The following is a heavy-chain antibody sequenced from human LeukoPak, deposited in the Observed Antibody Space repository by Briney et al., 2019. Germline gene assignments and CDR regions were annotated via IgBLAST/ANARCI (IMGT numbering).Heavy chain of an antibody. CDR1: GYTFTSYY. Sequence: AXVKVSCKASGYTFTSYYMHWVRQAPGQGREWMGIIKPSGGSTIYAQKFQGRVTMNRDTYKRRVYMEVSSLRSEDTAVYYCAREPRSYCSSTSCYAGYFDYWGQGTLVTVSS. CDR2: IKPSGGST. J-gene: IGHJ4*02. CDR3: AREPRSYCSSTSCYAGYFDY. D-gene: IGHD2-2*01. V-gene: IGHV1-46*01.